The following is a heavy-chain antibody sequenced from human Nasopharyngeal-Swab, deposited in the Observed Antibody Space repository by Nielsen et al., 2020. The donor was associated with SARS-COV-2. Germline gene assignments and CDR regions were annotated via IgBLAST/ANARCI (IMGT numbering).Heavy chain of an antibody. V-gene: IGHV5-51*01. Sequence: GGSLRLSCKSSGYKFTSYWIGWVRQMPGKGLEWMGIIYPPDSDTRYSPSFQGQVTISADKSISTAYLQWPSLKASDTAMYYCARTEYGSGTNFDYWGQGTLVTVSS. D-gene: IGHD3-10*01. CDR3: ARTEYGSGTNFDY. CDR1: GYKFTSYW. J-gene: IGHJ4*02. CDR2: IYPPDSDT.